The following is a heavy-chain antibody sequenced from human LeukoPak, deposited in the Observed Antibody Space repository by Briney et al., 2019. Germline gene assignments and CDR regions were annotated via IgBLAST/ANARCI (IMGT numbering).Heavy chain of an antibody. CDR1: GFTFSGFW. J-gene: IGHJ4*02. CDR2: IKVDGSEK. CDR3: TRNGRSLDY. D-gene: IGHD2-15*01. Sequence: GGSLRLSCAASGFTFSGFWMSWVRQAPGKGLEWVANIKVDGSEKNYVDSVRGRFTISRDNAKNSLYLQMNCLRAEDTAVYYCTRNGRSLDYWGQGTLVTVSS. V-gene: IGHV3-7*01.